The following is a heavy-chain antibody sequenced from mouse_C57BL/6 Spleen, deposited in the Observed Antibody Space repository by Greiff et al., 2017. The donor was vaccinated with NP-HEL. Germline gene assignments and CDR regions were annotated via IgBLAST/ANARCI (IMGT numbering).Heavy chain of an antibody. CDR3: ARDRRGSYSNHFDY. J-gene: IGHJ2*01. CDR2: ISDGGSYT. Sequence: DVQLVESGGGLVKPGGSLKLSCAASGFTFSSYAMSWVRQTPEKRLEWVATISDGGSYTYYPDNVKGRFTISRDNAKNNLYLQMSHLKSEDTAMYYCARDRRGSYSNHFDYWGQGTTLTVSS. D-gene: IGHD2-5*01. CDR1: GFTFSSYA. V-gene: IGHV5-4*01.